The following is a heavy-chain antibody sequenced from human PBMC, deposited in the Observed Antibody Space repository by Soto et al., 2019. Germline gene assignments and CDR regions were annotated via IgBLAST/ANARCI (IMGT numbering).Heavy chain of an antibody. CDR1: GFIFSSYA. Sequence: EVQLLECGGGLVQPGGSLRLSCGACGFIFSSYAMSWVRQAPGKGLEWVSAISGSGGSTYYADSVKGPFTISRDNTKNTLYLQTNSLRAEDTAVYYCAKAKITIFYDYWGQGTLVTVSS. J-gene: IGHJ4*02. D-gene: IGHD3-3*01. V-gene: IGHV3-23*01. CDR3: AKAKITIFYDY. CDR2: ISGSGGST.